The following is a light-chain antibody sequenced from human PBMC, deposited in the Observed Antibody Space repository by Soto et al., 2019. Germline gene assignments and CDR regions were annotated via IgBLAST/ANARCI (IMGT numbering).Light chain of an antibody. Sequence: EIVMTQSPGTLSVSPGERAILSCRASQSVSSNLVWYQQKPGQTPRLLIYGASTRATGIPARFSGSGSGTEFTLTICSLQSEDFAVYYCQQYNNWPPFTFGPGTKVDIK. CDR3: QQYNNWPPFT. CDR1: QSVSSN. CDR2: GAS. V-gene: IGKV3-15*01. J-gene: IGKJ3*01.